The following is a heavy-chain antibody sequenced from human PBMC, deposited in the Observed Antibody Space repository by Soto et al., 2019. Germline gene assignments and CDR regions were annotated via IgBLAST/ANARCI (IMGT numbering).Heavy chain of an antibody. CDR2: LYSSGSA. Sequence: QVQLQESGPGLVKTSETLSLTCTVSGVSISPYYWTWIRQPAGKGLEWIGHLYSSGSATYNPSLKNQFTMSVFRDHFSRTLKSVTAADTAVYYCARHFDVNTALDYYYFELWGRGALVTVSS. CDR1: GVSISPYY. J-gene: IGHJ2*01. V-gene: IGHV4-4*07. CDR3: ARHFDVNTALDYYYFEL. D-gene: IGHD3-16*01.